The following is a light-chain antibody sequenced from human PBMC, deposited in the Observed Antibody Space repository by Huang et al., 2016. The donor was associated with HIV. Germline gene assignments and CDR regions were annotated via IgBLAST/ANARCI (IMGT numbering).Light chain of an antibody. V-gene: IGKV1-9*01. J-gene: IGKJ3*01. CDR1: QGIGRY. Sequence: IQLTQSPSSLSASVGDRVTITCRASQGIGRYLVWYQQKPGKAPKLLIYAASTLQSGVPSRFSGSGSGTDVTRTISSLQPEDFATYYCQQLKTYPITFGPGTQVDIK. CDR2: AAS. CDR3: QQLKTYPIT.